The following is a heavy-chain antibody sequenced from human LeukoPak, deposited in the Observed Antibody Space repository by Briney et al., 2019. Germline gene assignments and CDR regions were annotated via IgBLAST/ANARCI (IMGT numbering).Heavy chain of an antibody. Sequence: SETLSLTCTVSGGSISSYYWSWIRQPPGKGLEWIGYIYYSGSTNYNPPLKSRVAISVDTSKNQFSLKLSSVTAADTAVYYCARDGKGVAGTNWFDPWGQGTLVTVSS. CDR2: IYYSGST. J-gene: IGHJ5*02. CDR1: GGSISSYY. V-gene: IGHV4-59*01. CDR3: ARDGKGVAGTNWFDP. D-gene: IGHD6-19*01.